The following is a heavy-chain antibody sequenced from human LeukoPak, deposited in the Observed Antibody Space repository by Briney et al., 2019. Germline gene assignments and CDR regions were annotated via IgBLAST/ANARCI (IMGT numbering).Heavy chain of an antibody. Sequence: ASVKVSCKVSGYTLTELSMHWVRQAPGKGLEWMGGFDPEDGETIYAQKFQGRVTMTEDTSTDTAYMELSSLRSEDTAVYYCATGSWQYYDSSGYTVDWGQGTLVTVSS. D-gene: IGHD3-22*01. CDR3: ATGSWQYYDSSGYTVD. CDR1: GYTLTELS. CDR2: FDPEDGET. V-gene: IGHV1-24*01. J-gene: IGHJ4*02.